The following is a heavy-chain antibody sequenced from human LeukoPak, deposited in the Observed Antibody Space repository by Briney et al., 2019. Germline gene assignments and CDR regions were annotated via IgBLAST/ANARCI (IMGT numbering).Heavy chain of an antibody. CDR3: ARGRGYYYGSGSYGP. CDR1: GYTFTSYD. V-gene: IGHV1-8*01. J-gene: IGHJ4*02. Sequence: ASVKVSCKASGYTFTSYDINWVRQATGQGLEWMGWMNPNSGNTGYAQKVQGRVTMTRNSSISTAYMQLSSLRSEDTAVYYCARGRGYYYGSGSYGPWGQGTLVTVSS. CDR2: MNPNSGNT. D-gene: IGHD3-10*01.